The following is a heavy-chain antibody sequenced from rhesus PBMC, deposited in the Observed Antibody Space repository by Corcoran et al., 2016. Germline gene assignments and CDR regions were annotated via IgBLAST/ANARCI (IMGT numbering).Heavy chain of an antibody. V-gene: IGHV3S5*01. Sequence: EVKLVETGGGLVQPGGSLRLSWASAGFTSSSYGWGGVRQAPGKGLGWVTGISYTGGTTYYADSVKGRFTISRDNSKNTLSLQMNSLRAEDTAVYYCAKDLEYFEFWGQGALVTVSS. CDR3: AKDLEYFEF. CDR2: ISYTGGTT. J-gene: IGHJ1*01. CDR1: GFTSSSYG.